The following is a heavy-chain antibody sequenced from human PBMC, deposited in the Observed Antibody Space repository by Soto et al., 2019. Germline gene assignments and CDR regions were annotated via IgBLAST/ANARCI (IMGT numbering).Heavy chain of an antibody. CDR2: IIPIFGTA. Sequence: ASVKVSCKASGGTFSSYAISWVRQAPGQGLEWMGGIIPIFGTANYAQKFQGRVTITADESTSTAYMELSSLRSEDTAVYYCARDLGSGQWEPHDLENVFDPGGQGTRVTVSS. CDR3: ARDLGSGQWEPHDLENVFDP. CDR1: GGTFSSYA. D-gene: IGHD1-26*01. V-gene: IGHV1-69*01. J-gene: IGHJ5*02.